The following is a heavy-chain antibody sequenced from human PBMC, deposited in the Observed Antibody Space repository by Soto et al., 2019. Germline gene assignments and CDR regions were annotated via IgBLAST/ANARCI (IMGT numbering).Heavy chain of an antibody. CDR1: GGSISGSPYY. Sequence: SETLSLTCTVSGGSISGSPYYWGWIRQPPGKGLEWIGTVYYSGSTYQNPSLKSRVSISVDTSKNQFALQLTSVTAADTAVYYCARQGGHWGQGTLVTVSS. CDR2: VYYSGST. J-gene: IGHJ4*02. CDR3: ARQGGH. V-gene: IGHV4-39*01.